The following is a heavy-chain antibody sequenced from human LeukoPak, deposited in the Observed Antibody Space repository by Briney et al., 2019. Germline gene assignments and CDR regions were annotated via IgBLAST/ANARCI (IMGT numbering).Heavy chain of an antibody. CDR2: IYHSGST. D-gene: IGHD3-22*01. Sequence: PSETLSLTCAVSGGSISSGGYSWSWIRQPPGKGLEWIGYIYHSGSTYYNPSLKSRVTISVDRSKNQFSLKLSSVTAADTAVYYCARGLGATLPDVQPYYYDSSGYVFDYWGQGTLVTVSS. J-gene: IGHJ4*02. V-gene: IGHV4-30-2*01. CDR3: ARGLGATLPDVQPYYYDSSGYVFDY. CDR1: GGSISSGGYS.